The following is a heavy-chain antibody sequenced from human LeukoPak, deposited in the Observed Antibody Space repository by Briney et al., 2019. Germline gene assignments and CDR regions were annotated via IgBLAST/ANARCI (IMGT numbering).Heavy chain of an antibody. J-gene: IGHJ4*02. CDR2: ITGSGGST. Sequence: GGSLRLSCAASGFTFSSYAMSWVRQAPGKGLEWVSAITGSGGSTYYADSVKGRFTISRDNSKNTLYLQLNNLRAEDTAAYYCAKVPIFGVVTHYFDYWGQGTLVTVSS. D-gene: IGHD3-3*01. V-gene: IGHV3-23*01. CDR1: GFTFSSYA. CDR3: AKVPIFGVVTHYFDY.